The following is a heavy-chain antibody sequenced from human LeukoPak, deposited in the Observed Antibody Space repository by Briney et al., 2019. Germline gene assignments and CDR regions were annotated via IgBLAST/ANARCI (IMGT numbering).Heavy chain of an antibody. CDR2: ISYDGSNK. CDR3: AKGDGYSYGYDY. V-gene: IGHV3-30*18. CDR1: GFTFRSYG. J-gene: IGHJ4*02. Sequence: GGSLRLSCAASGFTFRSYGMHWVRQAPGKGLEWVAVISYDGSNKYYADSVKGRFTISRDNSKNTLYLQMNSLRAEDTAVYYCAKGDGYSYGYDYWGQGTLVTVSS. D-gene: IGHD5-18*01.